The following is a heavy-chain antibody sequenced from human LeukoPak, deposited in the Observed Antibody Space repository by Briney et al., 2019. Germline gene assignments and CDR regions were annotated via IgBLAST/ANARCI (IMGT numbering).Heavy chain of an antibody. J-gene: IGHJ4*02. D-gene: IGHD6-6*01. V-gene: IGHV3-23*01. CDR1: GFTFSSYA. Sequence: GGSLRLSCAASGFTFSSYAMSWVREAPGKGLEWVSAISGSGGSTYYADSVKGRFTISRDNSKNTLYLQMNSPRAEDTAVYYCAKDWLAARPLSFDYWGQGTLVTVSS. CDR3: AKDWLAARPLSFDY. CDR2: ISGSGGST.